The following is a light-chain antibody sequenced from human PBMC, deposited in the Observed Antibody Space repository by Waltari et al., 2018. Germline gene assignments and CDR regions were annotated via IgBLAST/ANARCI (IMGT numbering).Light chain of an antibody. V-gene: IGLV1-40*01. CDR2: GNS. J-gene: IGLJ1*01. CDR1: SSNLGAGYH. Sequence: QSVLTQPPSVSGAPGQRVTISCPGSSSNLGAGYHLYWYQQLPGTGPKLLIYGNSNRPSGVPDRFSGSKSGTSASLAITGLQAEDEADYYCQSYDSSLSGYVFGTGTKVTVL. CDR3: QSYDSSLSGYV.